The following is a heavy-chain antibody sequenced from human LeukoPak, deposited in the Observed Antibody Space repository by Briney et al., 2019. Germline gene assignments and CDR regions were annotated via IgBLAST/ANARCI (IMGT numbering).Heavy chain of an antibody. Sequence: SGGSLRLSCAASGFTFSSYGMSWVRQAPGKGLEWVSAISGSGGSTYYADSVKGRFTISRDNSKNTLYLQMNSLRAEDTAVYYCAKDPGGQQLESNWFDPWGQGTLVTVSS. CDR2: ISGSGGST. CDR1: GFTFSSYG. J-gene: IGHJ5*01. V-gene: IGHV3-23*01. D-gene: IGHD1-1*01. CDR3: AKDPGGQQLESNWFDP.